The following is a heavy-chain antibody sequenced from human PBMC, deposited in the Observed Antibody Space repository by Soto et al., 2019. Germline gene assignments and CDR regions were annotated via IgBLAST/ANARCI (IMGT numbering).Heavy chain of an antibody. V-gene: IGHV4-31*03. J-gene: IGHJ4*02. Sequence: QVQLQESGPGLVKPSQTLSLTCTVSGGSISSGGYYWSWIRQHPGKGLEWIGYIYYSGSTYYNPSLKSRVTISVDTSKNQFSLKLSSVTAADTAVYYCARGVDIVATHRGYYFDYWGQGTLVTVSS. D-gene: IGHD5-12*01. CDR1: GGSISSGGYY. CDR3: ARGVDIVATHRGYYFDY. CDR2: IYYSGST.